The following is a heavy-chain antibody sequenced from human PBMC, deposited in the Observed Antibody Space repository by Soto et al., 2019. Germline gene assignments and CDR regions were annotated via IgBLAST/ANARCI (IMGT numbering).Heavy chain of an antibody. CDR3: ARVIYSSSPVRPYYYLDV. CDR1: GDSVSSNSAA. J-gene: IGHJ6*03. CDR2: TYYRSKWYN. V-gene: IGHV6-1*01. Sequence: PSQTLSLTCAISGDSVSSNSAAWNWIRQSPSRGLEWLGRTYYRSKWYNDYAVSVKSRITINPDTSKNQFSLQLNSVTPEDTAVYYCARVIYSSSPVRPYYYLDVWGKGTTVTVSS. D-gene: IGHD6-6*01.